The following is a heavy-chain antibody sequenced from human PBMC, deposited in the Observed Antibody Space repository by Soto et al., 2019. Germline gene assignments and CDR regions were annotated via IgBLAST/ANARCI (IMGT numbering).Heavy chain of an antibody. V-gene: IGHV1-2*02. CDR1: GYNFNGYY. CDR3: ARGFLYCSDGARYVDS. D-gene: IGHD2-15*01. J-gene: IGHJ4*02. CDR2: IVPNSGGT. Sequence: ASVKVSCKASGYNFNGYYLHWLRQAPGQGLEWMGWIVPNSGGTYSAQKFQGRLTLTRDSSISTTYLELSSLTSDDTAVYYCARGFLYCSDGARYVDSWGQGTLVTVSS.